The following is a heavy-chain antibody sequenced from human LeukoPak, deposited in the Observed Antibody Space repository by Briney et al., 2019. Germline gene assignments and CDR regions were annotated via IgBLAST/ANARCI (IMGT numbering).Heavy chain of an antibody. V-gene: IGHV3-7*01. Sequence: PGGSLRLSCAASGFTFSSYWMSWVRQAPGKGLEWVANIKQDGSEKYYVDSVKGRFTISRDNAKNSLYLQMNSLRAEDTAVYYCARGVAVAGTIDRSVFPYYFDYWGQGTLVTVSS. CDR1: GFTFSSYW. CDR3: ARGVAVAGTIDRSVFPYYFDY. J-gene: IGHJ4*02. D-gene: IGHD6-19*01. CDR2: IKQDGSEK.